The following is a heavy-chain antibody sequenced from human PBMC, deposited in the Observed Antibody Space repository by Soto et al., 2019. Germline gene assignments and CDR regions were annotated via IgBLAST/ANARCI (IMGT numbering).Heavy chain of an antibody. CDR1: GGSISSSSYY. V-gene: IGHV4-39*01. D-gene: IGHD1-26*01. J-gene: IGHJ3*02. CDR2: IYYTGST. CDR3: ARRLAGYSGNYHPFDI. Sequence: SETLSLTCTVSGGSISSSSYYWDWIRQSPGKGLEWFVNIYYTGSTYYNSSLKSRVTTSVDTSKNQFSLKLNSMTAADTAVYYCARRLAGYSGNYHPFDIWDQGTMITVSS.